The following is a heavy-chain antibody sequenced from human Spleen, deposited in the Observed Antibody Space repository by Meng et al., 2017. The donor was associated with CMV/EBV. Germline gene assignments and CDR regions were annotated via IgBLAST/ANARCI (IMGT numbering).Heavy chain of an antibody. D-gene: IGHD2-2*01. J-gene: IGHJ6*02. CDR1: GSTFSNYT. Sequence: GGSLRLSCAASGSTFSNYTLHWVRQAPGKGLDWVAVISYEGNTKYYAESVKGRFTISRDKSKNTLYLRMNSLRAEDTAVYYCARVSCSTTNCRNYDYFYDLDVWGQGTTVTVSS. CDR2: ISYEGNTK. CDR3: ARVSCSTTNCRNYDYFYDLDV. V-gene: IGHV3-30-3*01.